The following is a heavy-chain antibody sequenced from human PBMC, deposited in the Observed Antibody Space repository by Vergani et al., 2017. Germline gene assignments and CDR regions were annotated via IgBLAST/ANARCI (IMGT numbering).Heavy chain of an antibody. CDR2: IYHSGST. J-gene: IGHJ3*02. CDR1: GYSISSGYY. V-gene: IGHV4-38-2*01. D-gene: IGHD6-19*01. Sequence: QVQLQESGPGLVKPSETLSLTCAVSGYSISSGYYWGWIRQHPGKGLEWIGGIYHSGSTYYNPSLKSRVTISVDTSKNQFSLKLSSVPAADTAVYYCARHKQWLSGAFDIWGQGTMVTVSS. CDR3: ARHKQWLSGAFDI.